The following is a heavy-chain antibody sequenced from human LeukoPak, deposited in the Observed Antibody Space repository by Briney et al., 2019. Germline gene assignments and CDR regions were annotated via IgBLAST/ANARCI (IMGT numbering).Heavy chain of an antibody. V-gene: IGHV5-51*01. Sequence: GESLKISCKGSGYSFTSYWIGWVRQMPGKGLEWMGIIYPGDSDTRYSPSFRGQVTISADKSISTAYLQWSSLKASDTAMYYCARLAIFGVVIPPTPFDYWGQGTLVTVSS. J-gene: IGHJ4*02. CDR3: ARLAIFGVVIPPTPFDY. CDR1: GYSFTSYW. D-gene: IGHD3-3*01. CDR2: IYPGDSDT.